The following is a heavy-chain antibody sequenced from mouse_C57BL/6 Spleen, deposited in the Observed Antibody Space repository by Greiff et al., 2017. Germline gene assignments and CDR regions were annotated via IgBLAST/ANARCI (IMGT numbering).Heavy chain of an antibody. CDR2: IDPETGGT. CDR3: TRGGLRRLAWFAY. J-gene: IGHJ3*01. Sequence: QVQLKESGAELVRPGASVTLSCKASGYTFTDYEMHWVKQTPVHGLEWIGAIDPETGGTAYNQKFKGKAILTADKSSSTAYMELRSLTSEDSAVYYGTRGGLRRLAWFAYWGQGTLVTVSA. CDR1: GYTFTDYE. D-gene: IGHD2-4*01. V-gene: IGHV1-15*01.